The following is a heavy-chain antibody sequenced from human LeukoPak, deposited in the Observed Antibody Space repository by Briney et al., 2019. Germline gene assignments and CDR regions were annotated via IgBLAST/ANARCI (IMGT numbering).Heavy chain of an antibody. CDR2: IRYDGSNK. CDR1: GFTFSSYG. V-gene: IGHV3-30*02. CDR3: AKEVPAAISNWFDP. D-gene: IGHD2-2*01. Sequence: GGSLGLSCAASGFTFSSYGMHWVRQAPGKGLEWVAFIRYDGSNKYYADSVKGRFTISRDNSKNTLYLQMNSLRAEDTAVYYCAKEVPAAISNWFDPWGQGTLVTVSS. J-gene: IGHJ5*02.